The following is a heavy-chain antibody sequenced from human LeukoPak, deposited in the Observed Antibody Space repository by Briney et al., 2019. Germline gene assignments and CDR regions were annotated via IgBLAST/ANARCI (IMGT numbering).Heavy chain of an antibody. CDR3: ARLESGSNY. CDR2: TYYRSKWYT. J-gene: IGHJ4*02. D-gene: IGHD3-10*01. V-gene: IGHV6-1*01. Sequence: PSQTLSLTCAISGDSVSSNSAAWIWIRQSPSRGLEWLGRTYYRSKWYTEYAVSVKSRITINPDTSKNQFSLQLSSVNPEDTAVYYCARLESGSNYWGQGTLVTVSS. CDR1: GDSVSSNSAA.